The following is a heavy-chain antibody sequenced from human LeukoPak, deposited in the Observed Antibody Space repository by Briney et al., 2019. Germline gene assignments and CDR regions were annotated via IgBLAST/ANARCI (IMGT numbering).Heavy chain of an antibody. CDR2: IYYSGST. CDR3: ARHEVSWSSPFDY. J-gene: IGHJ4*02. V-gene: IGHV4-39*01. D-gene: IGHD1-26*01. Sequence: SETLSLTCTVSGGSISSSSYYWGWIRQPPGKGLEWIGSIYYSGSTYYNPSLKSRVTISVDTSKNQFSLKLSSVTAADTAVYYCARHEVSWSSPFDYWGQGTLVTVSS. CDR1: GGSISSSSYY.